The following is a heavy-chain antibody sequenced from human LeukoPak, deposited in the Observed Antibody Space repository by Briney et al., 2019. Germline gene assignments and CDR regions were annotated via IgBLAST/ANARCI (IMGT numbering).Heavy chain of an antibody. CDR3: ARVSDYGDYGGWFDP. J-gene: IGHJ5*02. V-gene: IGHV4-34*01. CDR2: INHSGST. Sequence: SETLSLTCAVYGGSFSGYYWSWIRQPPGKGLELIGEINHSGSTNYNPSLKSRVTISVDTSKNQFSLKLSSVTAADTAVYYCARVSDYGDYGGWFDPWGQGTLVTVSS. CDR1: GGSFSGYY. D-gene: IGHD4-17*01.